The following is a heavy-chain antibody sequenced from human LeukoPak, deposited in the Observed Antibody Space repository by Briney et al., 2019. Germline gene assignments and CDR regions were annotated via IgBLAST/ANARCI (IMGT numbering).Heavy chain of an antibody. J-gene: IGHJ5*02. CDR3: AKDLGPSGAAWFDP. CDR1: GFTFDDYA. CDR2: ISGGGGST. D-gene: IGHD2-15*01. Sequence: GGSLRLSCAASGFTFDDYAMHWVRQAPGKGLEWVSLISGGGGSTYYAESVKGRFTTSRDNNKNSLYLQLNSLRTEDTAFYYCAKDLGPSGAAWFDPWGQGTLVTVSS. V-gene: IGHV3-43*02.